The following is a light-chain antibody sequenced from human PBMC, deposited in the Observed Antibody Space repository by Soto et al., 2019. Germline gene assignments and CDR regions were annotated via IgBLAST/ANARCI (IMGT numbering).Light chain of an antibody. CDR1: QGISSY. Sequence: DIQLTQSPSFLSASVGDRVTITCRASQGISSYLAWYQQKPRKAPKLLIYAASTLQSGVPSRFCGSGSWTDFTLTISSLQPEDFAAYYCQQLNSYPLTFGGGTKVEIK. CDR3: QQLNSYPLT. V-gene: IGKV1-9*01. CDR2: AAS. J-gene: IGKJ4*01.